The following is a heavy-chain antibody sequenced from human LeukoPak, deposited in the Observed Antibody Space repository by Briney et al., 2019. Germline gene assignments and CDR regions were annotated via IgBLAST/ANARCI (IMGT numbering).Heavy chain of an antibody. CDR2: IYHSGST. J-gene: IGHJ6*02. CDR3: ARDPFGRTMVRGDYYGMDV. D-gene: IGHD3-10*01. V-gene: IGHV4-4*02. Sequence: PSETLSLTCAVSGGSISSSNWWSWVRQPPGKGLEWIGEIYHSGSTNYNPSLKSRVTISVDTSKNQFSLKLSSVTAADTAVYYCARDPFGRTMVRGDYYGMDVWGQGTTVTVSS. CDR1: GGSISSSNW.